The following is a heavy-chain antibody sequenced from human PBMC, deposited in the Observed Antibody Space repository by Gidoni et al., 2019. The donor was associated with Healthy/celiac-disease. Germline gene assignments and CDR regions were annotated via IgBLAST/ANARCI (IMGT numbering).Heavy chain of an antibody. D-gene: IGHD6-6*01. J-gene: IGHJ2*01. Sequence: QVQLQESGPGLVKLSQTLSLTCTVPGDPIRRGGYSWSWIRQHPGKGLEWIGYIYYSGSTYYNPSLKSRVTISVDTSKNQFSLKLSSVTAADTAVYYCARDQADSSSPVGYFDLWGRGTLVTVSS. CDR3: ARDQADSSSPVGYFDL. CDR1: GDPIRRGGYS. CDR2: IYYSGST. V-gene: IGHV4-31*03.